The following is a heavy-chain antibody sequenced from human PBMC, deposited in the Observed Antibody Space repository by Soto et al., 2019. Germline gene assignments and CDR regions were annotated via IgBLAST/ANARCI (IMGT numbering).Heavy chain of an antibody. D-gene: IGHD4-17*01. V-gene: IGHV4-4*02. Sequence: SETLSLTCAVSGGSISSSNWWSWVRQPPGKGLEWIGEIYHSGSTNYNPSLKSRVTISVDKSKNQFSLKLSSVTAAATAVYYCSRASDDYGDYGSFDYWGQGTLVTVS. CDR2: IYHSGST. J-gene: IGHJ4*02. CDR1: GGSISSSNW. CDR3: SRASDDYGDYGSFDY.